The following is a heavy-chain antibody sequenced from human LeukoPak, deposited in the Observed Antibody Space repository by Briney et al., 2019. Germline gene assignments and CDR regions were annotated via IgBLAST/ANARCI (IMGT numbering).Heavy chain of an antibody. CDR3: ARDRSDIVVVPAAPNYYYYYMDV. Sequence: SETLSLTCTVSGASINTYYWSWIRQPAGKGLEWIGRVSFSGSTNYNLSLKSRATMSVDTSKNQFSLKLSSVTAADTAVYYCARDRSDIVVVPAAPNYYYYYMDVWGKGTTVTVSS. CDR2: VSFSGST. CDR1: GASINTYY. J-gene: IGHJ6*03. D-gene: IGHD2-2*01. V-gene: IGHV4-4*07.